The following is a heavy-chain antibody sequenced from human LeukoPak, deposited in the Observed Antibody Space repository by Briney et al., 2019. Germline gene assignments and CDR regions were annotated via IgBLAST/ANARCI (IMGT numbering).Heavy chain of an antibody. Sequence: GGSLRLSCAASGFTFSSYAMSWVRQAPGKGLEWVSEISGSGGRTNYADSVKGRFTISRDNSKNTLFLQMNSLRAEDTAVYYCAKEIRRTAMVHYCFDYWGQGTLVTVSS. CDR1: GFTFSSYA. CDR3: AKEIRRTAMVHYCFDY. CDR2: ISGSGGRT. J-gene: IGHJ4*02. D-gene: IGHD5-18*01. V-gene: IGHV3-23*01.